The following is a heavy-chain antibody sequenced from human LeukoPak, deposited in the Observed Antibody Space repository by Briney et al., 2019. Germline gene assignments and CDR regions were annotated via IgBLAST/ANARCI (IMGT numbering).Heavy chain of an antibody. CDR1: GGSISSSSYY. Sequence: SETLSLTCTVSGGSISSSSYYWGWVRQPPGKWLEWIGSIYYSGSTYYNPSRKSRVTISVDTSKNQFSLKLSSVTAADTAVYYCARHGDYDSSGYSSYWGQGTLVTVSS. V-gene: IGHV4-39*01. D-gene: IGHD3-22*01. CDR2: IYYSGST. J-gene: IGHJ4*02. CDR3: ARHGDYDSSGYSSY.